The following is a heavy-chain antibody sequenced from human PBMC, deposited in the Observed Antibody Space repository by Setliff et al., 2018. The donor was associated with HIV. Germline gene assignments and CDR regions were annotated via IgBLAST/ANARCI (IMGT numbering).Heavy chain of an antibody. J-gene: IGHJ6*03. CDR2: IYTSGST. Sequence: SETLSLTCTVSGGSISSGSYFWTWIRQPAGKGLEWIGRIYTSGSTNYNPSLKSRVTISVDTSKNQFSLKLSSVTAADTAVYYCARGPYYYDSSGYYSTLGYYYYYMDVWGKGTTVTVSS. D-gene: IGHD3-22*01. CDR3: ARGPYYYDSSGYYSTLGYYYYYMDV. CDR1: GGSISSGSYF. V-gene: IGHV4-61*02.